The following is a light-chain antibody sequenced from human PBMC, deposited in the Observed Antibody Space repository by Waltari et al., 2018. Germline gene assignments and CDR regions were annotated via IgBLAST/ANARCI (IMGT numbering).Light chain of an antibody. CDR2: GAS. CDR3: QQYKIWPSYT. V-gene: IGKV3-15*01. J-gene: IGKJ2*01. CDR1: QSISSS. Sequence: EILMTQSPATLSVSPGERATLSCRASQSISSSLARYQHKPGQAPRLLIYGASTRATGIPARFSGRGSETDFTLTITSLQSEDFAVYYCQQYKIWPSYTFGQGTKLDI.